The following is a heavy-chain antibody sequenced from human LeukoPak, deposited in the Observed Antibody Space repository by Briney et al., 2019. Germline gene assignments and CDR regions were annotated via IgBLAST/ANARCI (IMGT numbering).Heavy chain of an antibody. CDR1: GGSISSYY. CDR3: ARETPNYYYDSSGPMLGVDY. CDR2: IYTSGST. V-gene: IGHV4-4*07. J-gene: IGHJ4*02. Sequence: SETLSLTCTVSGGSISSYYWSWIRQPAGKGLEWIGRIYTSGSTNYNPSLKSRVTMSVDTSRNQFSLKLSSVTAADTAVYYCARETPNYYYDSSGPMLGVDYWGQGTLVTVSS. D-gene: IGHD3-22*01.